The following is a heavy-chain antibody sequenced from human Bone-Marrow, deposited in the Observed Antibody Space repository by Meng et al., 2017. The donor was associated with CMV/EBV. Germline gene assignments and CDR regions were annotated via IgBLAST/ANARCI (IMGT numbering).Heavy chain of an antibody. J-gene: IGHJ3*02. CDR2: IRYDGSNK. Sequence: GGPLRLSCAASGFTFSSYGMHWVRQAPGKGLEWVAFIRYDGSNKYYADSVKGRFTISRDNSKNTLYLQMNSLRAEDTAVYYCAKDLDDFWSGPYAFDIWGQGTMVTVSS. CDR1: GFTFSSYG. V-gene: IGHV3-30*02. D-gene: IGHD3-3*01. CDR3: AKDLDDFWSGPYAFDI.